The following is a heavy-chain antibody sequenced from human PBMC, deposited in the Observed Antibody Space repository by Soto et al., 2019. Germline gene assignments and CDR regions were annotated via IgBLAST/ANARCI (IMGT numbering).Heavy chain of an antibody. D-gene: IGHD6-19*01. CDR2: IYYSGST. CDR1: GGSISSGGYY. V-gene: IGHV4-31*03. J-gene: IGHJ6*02. Sequence: PSETLSLTCTVSGGSISSGGYYWSWIRQHPGKGLEWIGYIYYSGSTYYKQSLKSRVTKSVDTSKNQFSLKLSSVTAADTAVYYCARDFTDSSGPTLGMGVWGQGTTVTVSS. CDR3: ARDFTDSSGPTLGMGV.